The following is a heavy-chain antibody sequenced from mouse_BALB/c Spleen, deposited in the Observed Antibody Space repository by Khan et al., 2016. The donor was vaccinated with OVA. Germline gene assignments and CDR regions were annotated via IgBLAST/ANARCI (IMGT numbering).Heavy chain of an antibody. Sequence: QVQLKESGAELVRPGASVKLSCKASGYTFTDYAMHWVKQTPVHGLEWIGAINPGSGGTAYNQKFKGKATLTADKSSSTAYMELSSLTSEDSAVYYGSCCPCHYYGYGLAYWGQGTLVTVSA. CDR2: INPGSGGT. CDR3: SCCPCHYYGYGLAY. V-gene: IGHV1-15*01. D-gene: IGHD1-2*01. J-gene: IGHJ3*01. CDR1: GYTFTDYA.